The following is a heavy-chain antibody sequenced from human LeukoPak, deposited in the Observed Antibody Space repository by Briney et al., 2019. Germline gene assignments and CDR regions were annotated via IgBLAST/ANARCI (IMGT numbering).Heavy chain of an antibody. CDR1: GFTFSSFG. CDR3: AKDRKVLADTFDY. V-gene: IGHV3-30*02. Sequence: PGGSLRLSCAASGFTFSSFGMHWVRQAPGKGLDWVAFIHYDGSNKYYADSVKGRFTISRDNSKNTLYLQMNSLRAEDTAVYYCAKDRKVLADTFDYWGQGTLVTVSS. J-gene: IGHJ4*02. CDR2: IHYDGSNK. D-gene: IGHD6-19*01.